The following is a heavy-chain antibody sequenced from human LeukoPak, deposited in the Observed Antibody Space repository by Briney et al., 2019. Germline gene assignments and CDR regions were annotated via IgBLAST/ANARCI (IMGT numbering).Heavy chain of an antibody. V-gene: IGHV4-4*07. J-gene: IGHJ3*02. Sequence: PSETLSLTCTVSGASVSSNYWIWIRQPAGRGLEWVGRIDASGSTNYNPSLKSRVTMSVDSSKNQFSLKVSSVTAADTAVYYCARKDGDIWGQGTLVTVSS. CDR2: IDASGST. CDR1: GASVSSNY. CDR3: ARKDGDI. D-gene: IGHD5-24*01.